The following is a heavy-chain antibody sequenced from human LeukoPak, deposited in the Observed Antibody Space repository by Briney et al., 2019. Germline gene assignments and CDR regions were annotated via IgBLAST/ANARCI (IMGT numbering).Heavy chain of an antibody. CDR1: GGSFSGYY. J-gene: IGHJ4*02. CDR3: ARGSGSYPHPMARSKYYFDY. V-gene: IGHV4-34*01. Sequence: PSETLSLTCAVYGGSFSGYYWSWIRQPPGKGLEWIGEINHSGSTNYNPSLKSRVTISVDTSKNQFSLKLSSVTAADTAVYYCARGSGSYPHPMARSKYYFDYWGQGTLVTVSS. D-gene: IGHD1-26*01. CDR2: INHSGST.